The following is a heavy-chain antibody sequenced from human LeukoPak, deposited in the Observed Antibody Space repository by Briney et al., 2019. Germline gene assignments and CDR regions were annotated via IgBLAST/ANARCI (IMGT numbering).Heavy chain of an antibody. D-gene: IGHD2-15*01. V-gene: IGHV3-20*04. J-gene: IGHJ4*02. CDR1: GFTFSSYA. CDR3: ARDGGDCSGDSCYVDY. CDR2: IKWNGGST. Sequence: GGSLRLSCATSGFTFSSYAMSWVRQAPGKGLEWVSSIKWNGGSTGYADSVKGRFTISRDNAKNSLYLQMNSLRAEDTALYYCARDGGDCSGDSCYVDYWGQGTLVTVSS.